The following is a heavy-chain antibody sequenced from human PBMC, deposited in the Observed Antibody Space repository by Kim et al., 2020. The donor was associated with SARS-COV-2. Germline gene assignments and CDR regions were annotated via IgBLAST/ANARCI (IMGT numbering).Heavy chain of an antibody. CDR2: IYHSGGS. Sequence: SETLSLTCAVSGGSISSSTWWSWVRQPPGKGLEWIGEIYHSGGSNYNPSLKSRVTISVDKSKNQFSLKLTSVTAADTAVYYCASTRRLTGDRSAFDMWGQGTMVTVSS. D-gene: IGHD7-27*01. V-gene: IGHV4-4*02. CDR1: GGSISSSTW. CDR3: ASTRRLTGDRSAFDM. J-gene: IGHJ3*02.